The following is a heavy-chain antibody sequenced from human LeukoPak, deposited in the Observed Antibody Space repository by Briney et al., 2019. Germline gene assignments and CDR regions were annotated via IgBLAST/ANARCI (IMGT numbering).Heavy chain of an antibody. V-gene: IGHV3-30*04. Sequence: GGSLRLSCSASGFTFSSYAMNWVRQAPGKRLEWVADISFDGITKYYADSVKGRFTISRDNSKNTLYLQMNSLTPEDTAVYYCARVLAGTTDYWGQGTLVTVSS. CDR3: ARVLAGTTDY. CDR2: ISFDGITK. D-gene: IGHD1-7*01. CDR1: GFTFSSYA. J-gene: IGHJ4*02.